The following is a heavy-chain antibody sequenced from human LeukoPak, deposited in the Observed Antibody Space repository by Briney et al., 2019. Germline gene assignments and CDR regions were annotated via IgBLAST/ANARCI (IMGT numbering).Heavy chain of an antibody. D-gene: IGHD4-23*01. CDR3: ARDGSNSVFDI. Sequence: GASVKVSCKASAGTFSSYAISWVRQAPGQGLEWMGWISAYNGNTNYAQKFQGRVTMTTDTTTSTVYMELRSLRSDDTAVYYCARDGSNSVFDIWGQGTMVTVSS. J-gene: IGHJ3*02. CDR2: ISAYNGNT. CDR1: AGTFSSYA. V-gene: IGHV1-18*01.